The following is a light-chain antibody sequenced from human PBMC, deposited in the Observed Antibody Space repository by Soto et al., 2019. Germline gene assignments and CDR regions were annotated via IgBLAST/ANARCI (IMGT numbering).Light chain of an antibody. Sequence: QSVLTQPPSASGTPGQRVTISCSGSSSNIGSNSVNWYQQFPGTAPKLLIYNTDLRPSGVPDRFSGSKSGTSASLAISGLQSEDEADYYCSAWDDGFWVFGGGTKLTVL. J-gene: IGLJ3*02. CDR3: SAWDDGFWV. CDR2: NTD. CDR1: SSNIGSNS. V-gene: IGLV1-44*01.